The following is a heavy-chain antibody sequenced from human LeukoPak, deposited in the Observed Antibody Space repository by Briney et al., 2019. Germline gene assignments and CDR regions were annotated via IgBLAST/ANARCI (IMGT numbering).Heavy chain of an antibody. D-gene: IGHD2-2*01. CDR3: AKDYCSSSSCYGGY. J-gene: IGHJ4*02. CDR1: GFTFNNYG. CDR2: ISYDGSNK. Sequence: PGRSLRLSCAASGFTFNNYGMHWVRQAPGKGLEWVAVISYDGSNKYYADSVKGRFTISRDNSKNTLYLQMNSLRAEDTAVYYCAKDYCSSSSCYGGYWGQGTLVTVSS. V-gene: IGHV3-30*18.